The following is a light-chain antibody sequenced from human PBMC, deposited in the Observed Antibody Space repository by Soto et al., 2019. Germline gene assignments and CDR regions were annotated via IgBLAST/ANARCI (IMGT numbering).Light chain of an antibody. CDR3: QSYDSSLSGSYV. CDR2: GNS. Sequence: QPPSVSGAPGQRVTISCTGSSSNIGAGYDVHWYQQLPGTAPKLLIYGNSNRPSGVPDRFSGSKSGTSASLAITGLQAEDEADYYCQSYDSSLSGSYVFGTGTKVTVL. J-gene: IGLJ1*01. CDR1: SSNIGAGYD. V-gene: IGLV1-40*01.